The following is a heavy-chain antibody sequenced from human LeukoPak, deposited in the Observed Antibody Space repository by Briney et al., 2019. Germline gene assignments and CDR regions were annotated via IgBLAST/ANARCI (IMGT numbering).Heavy chain of an antibody. J-gene: IGHJ6*03. CDR1: GYTFTSYY. CDR2: INPSGGST. Sequence: VASVKVSCKASGYTFTSYYMHWVRQAPGQGLEWMGIINPSGGSTSYAQKFQGRVTMTRDMSTSTVYMELSSLRSEDTAVYYCARGPMIVVVITTPYYYYYMDVWGKGTTVTVSS. D-gene: IGHD3-22*01. V-gene: IGHV1-46*01. CDR3: ARGPMIVVVITTPYYYYYMDV.